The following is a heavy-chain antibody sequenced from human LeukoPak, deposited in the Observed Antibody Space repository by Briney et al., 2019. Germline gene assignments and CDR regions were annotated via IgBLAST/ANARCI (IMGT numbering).Heavy chain of an antibody. J-gene: IGHJ4*02. Sequence: GGSLRLSCAASGFTFSSYWMSWVRQAPGKGLEWVANIKQDGSEKYYVDSVKGRFTISRDNAKNSLYLQMNSLRAEDTAVYYCAREGLSIVDTYYFDYWGQGTLVTVSS. V-gene: IGHV3-7*01. D-gene: IGHD3-22*01. CDR2: IKQDGSEK. CDR1: GFTFSSYW. CDR3: AREGLSIVDTYYFDY.